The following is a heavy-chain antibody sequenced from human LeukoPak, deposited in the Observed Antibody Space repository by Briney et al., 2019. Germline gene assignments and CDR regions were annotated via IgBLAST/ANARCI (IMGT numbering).Heavy chain of an antibody. Sequence: PSETLSLTCAVSGGSFSGYYWSWIRQPPGKGLEWIGEINHSGSTNYNPSLKSRGTISVDTSKNQFSLKLSSVTAADTAVYYCARGSGITGATGDYWGQGTLVTVSS. D-gene: IGHD1-20*01. CDR1: GGSFSGYY. J-gene: IGHJ4*02. CDR2: INHSGST. CDR3: ARGSGITGATGDY. V-gene: IGHV4-34*01.